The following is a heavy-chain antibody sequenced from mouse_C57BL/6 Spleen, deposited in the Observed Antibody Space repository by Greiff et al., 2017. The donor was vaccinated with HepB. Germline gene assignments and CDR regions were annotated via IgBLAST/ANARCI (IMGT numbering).Heavy chain of an antibody. Sequence: VQLQQPGAELVKPGASVKLSCKASGYTFTSYWMHWVKQRPGQGLEWIGMIHPNSGSTNYNEKFKSKATLTVDKSSSTAYMQLSSLTSEDSAVYYCARSIYYGSRVGYYFDYWGQGTTLTVSS. D-gene: IGHD1-1*01. J-gene: IGHJ2*01. CDR2: IHPNSGST. CDR3: ARSIYYGSRVGYYFDY. V-gene: IGHV1-64*01. CDR1: GYTFTSYW.